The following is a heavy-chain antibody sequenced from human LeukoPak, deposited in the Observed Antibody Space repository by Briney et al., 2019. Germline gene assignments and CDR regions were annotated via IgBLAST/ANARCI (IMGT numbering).Heavy chain of an antibody. CDR1: GFTVSSNY. D-gene: IGHD3-10*01. CDR2: IYSGGST. CDR3: ARGLYGSGSYYY. Sequence: GGSLRLSCAASGFTVSSNYMSWVRQAPGKGLEWVSIIYSGGSTYYADSVKGRFTISRDNSKNTLYLQMNSLRAEDTAVYYCARGLYGSGSYYYWGQGTLVTVSS. J-gene: IGHJ4*02. V-gene: IGHV3-66*01.